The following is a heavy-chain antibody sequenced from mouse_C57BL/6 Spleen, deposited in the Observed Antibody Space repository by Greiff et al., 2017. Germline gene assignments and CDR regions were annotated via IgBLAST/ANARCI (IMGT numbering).Heavy chain of an antibody. CDR2: ISNGGGST. CDR1: GFTFSDYY. J-gene: IGHJ4*01. D-gene: IGHD2-5*01. CDR3: ARRGSNYTYAMDY. V-gene: IGHV5-12*01. Sequence: EVKLVESGGGLVQPGGSLKLSCAASGFTFSDYYMYWVRQTPEKRLEWVAYISNGGGSTYYPDTVKGRFTISRDNAKNTLYLQMSRLKSEDTAMYYGARRGSNYTYAMDYWGQGTSVTVSS.